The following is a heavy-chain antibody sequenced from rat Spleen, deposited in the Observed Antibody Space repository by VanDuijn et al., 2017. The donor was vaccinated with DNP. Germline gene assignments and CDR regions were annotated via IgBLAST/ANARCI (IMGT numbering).Heavy chain of an antibody. Sequence: EVRLVESGGGLVQPGRSLKLSCAASGFTFSDYYMAWVRQAPTKGLELVAYITDSGGSTYYRGSVKGRFTISRDNAKSTLYLQMDSLRSEDTATYYCARRFRDTRAMDAWGQGTSVTVSS. CDR1: GFTFSDYY. D-gene: IGHD4-3*01. CDR2: ITDSGGST. J-gene: IGHJ4*01. V-gene: IGHV5-25*01. CDR3: ARRFRDTRAMDA.